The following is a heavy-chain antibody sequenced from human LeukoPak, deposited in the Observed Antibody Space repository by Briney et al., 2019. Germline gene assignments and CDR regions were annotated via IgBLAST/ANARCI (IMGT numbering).Heavy chain of an antibody. CDR3: ARHERGTMVRGVSYFDY. D-gene: IGHD3-10*01. J-gene: IGHJ4*02. CDR1: GGSISRYY. V-gene: IGHV4-59*08. CDR2: IYYSGST. Sequence: PSETLSLTCTVSGGSISRYYWSWIRQPPGKGLEWIGYIYYSGSTNYNPSLKSRVTISVDTSKNQFSLRLSSVTAADTAVYYWARHERGTMVRGVSYFDYWGQGTLVTVSS.